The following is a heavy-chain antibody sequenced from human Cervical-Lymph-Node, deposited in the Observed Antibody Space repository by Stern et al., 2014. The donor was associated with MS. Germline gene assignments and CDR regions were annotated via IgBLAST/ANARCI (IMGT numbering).Heavy chain of an antibody. CDR2: ISHDGVGT. Sequence: EVQLVESGGGLVPPGGSLRLSCEASGYTFSCCAMCWIRQDPGEGPEWVSRISHDGVGTPYGGSVQGSFTSSGDSSRTLGYVPMNSLRVDDTAIYYCAKDIWVYAAMDVWGQGTTVTVSS. CDR1: GYTFSCCA. V-gene: IGHV3-23*02. D-gene: IGHD6-13*01. J-gene: IGHJ6*02. CDR3: AKDIWVYAAMDV.